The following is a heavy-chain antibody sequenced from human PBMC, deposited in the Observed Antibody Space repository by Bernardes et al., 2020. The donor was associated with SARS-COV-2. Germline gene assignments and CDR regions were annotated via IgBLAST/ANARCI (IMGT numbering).Heavy chain of an antibody. J-gene: IGHJ5*02. D-gene: IGHD2-2*01. Sequence: SETLSLTCTVSGGSISSYYWSWIRQPPGKGLEWIGYIYYSGSTNYNPSLKSRVTISVDTSKNQFSLKLSSVTAADTAVYYCARFTYQHWFDPWGQGTLVTVSS. CDR3: ARFTYQHWFDP. CDR1: GGSISSYY. V-gene: IGHV4-59*01. CDR2: IYYSGST.